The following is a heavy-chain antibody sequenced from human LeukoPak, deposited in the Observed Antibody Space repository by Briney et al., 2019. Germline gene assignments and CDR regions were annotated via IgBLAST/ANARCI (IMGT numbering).Heavy chain of an antibody. CDR2: IYHSGST. D-gene: IGHD3-10*01. CDR3: ARRSSGYGSGSYYNVPFDY. J-gene: IGHJ4*02. V-gene: IGHV4-38-2*01. Sequence: PSETLSLTCAVSGYSISSGYYWGWIRQPPGKGLEWIGSIYHSGSTYYNPSLKSRVTISVDTSKNQFSLKLSSVTAADTAVYYCARRSSGYGSGSYYNVPFDYWGQGTLVTVSS. CDR1: GYSISSGYY.